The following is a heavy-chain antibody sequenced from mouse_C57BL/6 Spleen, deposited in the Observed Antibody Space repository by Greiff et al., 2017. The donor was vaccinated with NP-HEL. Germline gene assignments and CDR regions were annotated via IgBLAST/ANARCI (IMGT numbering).Heavy chain of an antibody. Sequence: EVQGVESGEGLVKPGGSLKLSCAASGFTFSSYAMSWVRQTPEKRLEWVAYISSGGDYIYYADTVKGRFTISRDNARNTLYLQMSSLKSEDTAMYYCTRGATTGRRYYFDYWGQGTTLTVSS. CDR1: GFTFSSYA. J-gene: IGHJ2*01. CDR2: ISSGGDYI. V-gene: IGHV5-9-1*02. CDR3: TRGATTGRRYYFDY. D-gene: IGHD6-1*01.